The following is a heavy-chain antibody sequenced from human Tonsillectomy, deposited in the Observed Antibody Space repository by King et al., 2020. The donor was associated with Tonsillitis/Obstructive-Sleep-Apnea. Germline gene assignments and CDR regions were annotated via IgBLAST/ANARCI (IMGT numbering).Heavy chain of an antibody. CDR3: AGSGSVYWLLSNWFDP. V-gene: IGHV1-69*01. J-gene: IGHJ5*02. CDR2: IIPIYGTT. D-gene: IGHD3-22*01. CDR1: GGTFSNYA. Sequence: QLVQSGAEVKKPGSSVKVSCKASGGTFSNYAISWVRQAPGQGLEWMGGIIPIYGTTNYAQKFQGRVTITADGSTSTAHMELSSLRSEDTAVYYCAGSGSVYWLLSNWFDPWGQGTLVTVSS.